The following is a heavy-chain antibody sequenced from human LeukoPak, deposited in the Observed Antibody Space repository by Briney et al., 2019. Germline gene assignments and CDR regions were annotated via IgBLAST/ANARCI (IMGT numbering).Heavy chain of an antibody. D-gene: IGHD1-26*01. Sequence: ASVKVSCKASGYSFTSYGITWVRQAPGQGLEWMGCISAYNGNTNYAQKFQGRVTLTTDSSTNTAFMDLRTLTSDDTAVYYCAKTTHGVGPTGLNPWGQGTLVIVSS. J-gene: IGHJ5*02. CDR3: AKTTHGVGPTGLNP. V-gene: IGHV1-18*01. CDR1: GYSFTSYG. CDR2: ISAYNGNT.